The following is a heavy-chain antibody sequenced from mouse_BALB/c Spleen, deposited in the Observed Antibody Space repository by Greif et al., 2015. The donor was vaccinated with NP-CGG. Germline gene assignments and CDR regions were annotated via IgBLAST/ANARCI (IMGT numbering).Heavy chain of an antibody. CDR2: INPNNGGT. CDR3: ARGYYGSSPSFDY. CDR1: GYTFTEYT. V-gene: IGHV1-18*01. Sequence: DVKLVESGPELVKPGASVKISCKTSGYTFTEYTMHWVKQSHGESLEWIGGINPNNGGTSYNQKFKGKATLTVDKSSSAAYMELRSLTSEDSAVYYCARGYYGSSPSFDYWGQGTTLTVSS. D-gene: IGHD1-1*01. J-gene: IGHJ2*01.